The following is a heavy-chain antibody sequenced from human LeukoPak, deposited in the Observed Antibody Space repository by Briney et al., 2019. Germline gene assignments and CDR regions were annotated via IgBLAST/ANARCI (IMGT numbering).Heavy chain of an antibody. CDR3: ASIGYCSGGSCWPFDY. Sequence: SVKVSCKASGGTFSSYAISWVRQAPGQGLEWMGGIIPIFGTANYAQKFQGRVTITADESTSTAYMELSSLRSEDTAVYYCASIGYCSGGSCWPFDYWGQGTLVTVSS. J-gene: IGHJ4*02. CDR2: IIPIFGTA. D-gene: IGHD2-15*01. CDR1: GGTFSSYA. V-gene: IGHV1-69*01.